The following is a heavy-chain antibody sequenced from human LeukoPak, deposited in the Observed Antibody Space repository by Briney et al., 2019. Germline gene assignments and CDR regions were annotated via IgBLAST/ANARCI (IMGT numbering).Heavy chain of an antibody. CDR2: VYSGGST. CDR3: ARHFGVISKGVYYYYYGLDV. D-gene: IGHD3-3*01. CDR1: GFTFTCCG. Sequence: GGSLRLSCAASGFTFTCCGMHWVRQAPGKGLEWVSVVYSGGSTYYADSVKGRFTISRDNSKNTLYLQMSSLRAEDTAVYYCARHFGVISKGVYYYYYGLDVWGQGTTVTVSS. J-gene: IGHJ6*02. V-gene: IGHV3-66*04.